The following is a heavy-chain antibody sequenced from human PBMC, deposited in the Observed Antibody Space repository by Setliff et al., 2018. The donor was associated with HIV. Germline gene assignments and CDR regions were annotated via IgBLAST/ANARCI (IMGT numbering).Heavy chain of an antibody. CDR3: ASDKGSAFDY. J-gene: IGHJ4*02. CDR1: GYTFTSYY. Sequence: ASVKVSCKASGYTFTSYYLHWLRQAPGQGLEWMGISYPSDGRTQYAQKLQGRVTMTTDTSTSTAYMELRSLRSDDTAVYYCASDKGSAFDYWGQGTLVTVSS. V-gene: IGHV1-46*01. CDR2: SYPSDGRT.